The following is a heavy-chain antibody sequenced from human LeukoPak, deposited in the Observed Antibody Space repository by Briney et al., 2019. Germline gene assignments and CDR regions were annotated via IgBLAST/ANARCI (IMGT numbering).Heavy chain of an antibody. CDR3: ARAPSEIGGYYPEYFRH. V-gene: IGHV3-74*01. D-gene: IGHD3-22*01. CDR2: IKSGGKT. Sequence: GGSLRLSCAASGFTFSSYWMHWVRQAPGKGLVWVSRIKSGGKTNYADSVKGRFTISRDNAKNTVSLQMNSLRAEDTGVYYCARAPSEIGGYYPEYFRHWGQGTLVTVSS. CDR1: GFTFSSYW. J-gene: IGHJ1*01.